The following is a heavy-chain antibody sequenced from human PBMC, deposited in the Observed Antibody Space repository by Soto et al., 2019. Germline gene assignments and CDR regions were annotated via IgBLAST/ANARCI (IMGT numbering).Heavy chain of an antibody. CDR2: VKPSTGDT. CDR3: ARDLYASAWYFFDH. D-gene: IGHD3-9*01. V-gene: IGHV1-2*02. CDR1: GYTFTGYY. Sequence: GASVKVSCKAAGYTFTGYYIHWVRQAPGQGLEWMGWVKPSTGDTDYAQKFQGRVTMTRDTSDNTAYMQVNSLRTDDTAVYYCARDLYASAWYFFDHWGQGNPVTGS. J-gene: IGHJ4*02.